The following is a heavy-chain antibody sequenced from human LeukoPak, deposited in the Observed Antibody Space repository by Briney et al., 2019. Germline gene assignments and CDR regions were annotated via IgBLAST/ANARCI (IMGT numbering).Heavy chain of an antibody. CDR1: GFSFSSYW. V-gene: IGHV3-7*01. D-gene: IGHD3/OR15-3a*01. Sequence: GGSLRLSCAASGFSFSSYWMSWVRQAPGKGLEWVANIKEDGSEKDYVDSVKGRFTISRDNAKNSLYLQMNSLRAEDTAVYYCASSQNFWTGSSYWYFDLWGRGTLVTVSS. CDR2: IKEDGSEK. J-gene: IGHJ2*01. CDR3: ASSQNFWTGSSYWYFDL.